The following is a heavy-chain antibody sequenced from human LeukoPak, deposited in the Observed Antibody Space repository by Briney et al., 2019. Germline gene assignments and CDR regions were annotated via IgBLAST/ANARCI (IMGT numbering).Heavy chain of an antibody. CDR1: GFTFSSYS. V-gene: IGHV3-21*01. D-gene: IGHD4-17*01. Sequence: GGSLRLSCAASGFTFSSYSMNWVRQAPGKGLEWVSSISSSSSYIYYADSVKGRFTFSRDNAKNSLYLQMNSLRAEDTAVYYCASATTVTMVGGSYWGQGTLVTVSS. CDR2: ISSSSSYI. CDR3: ASATTVTMVGGSY. J-gene: IGHJ4*02.